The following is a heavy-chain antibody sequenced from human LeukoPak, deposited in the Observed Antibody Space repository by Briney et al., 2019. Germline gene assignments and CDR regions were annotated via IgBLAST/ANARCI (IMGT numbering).Heavy chain of an antibody. V-gene: IGHV1-69*05. CDR2: IIPIFGTA. CDR3: ARGSLPIVVLPAALDD. CDR1: GGTFSSYA. D-gene: IGHD2-2*01. Sequence: SVKVSCKASGGTFSSYAITWVRQAPGQGLEWMGRIIPIFGTANYAQKFQGRVTITTDESTSTAYMELSSLISEDTAVYYCARGSLPIVVLPAALDDWGQGTLVTVSS. J-gene: IGHJ4*02.